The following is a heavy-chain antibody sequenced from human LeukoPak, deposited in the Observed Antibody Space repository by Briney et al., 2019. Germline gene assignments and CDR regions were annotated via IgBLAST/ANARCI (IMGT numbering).Heavy chain of an antibody. D-gene: IGHD4-11*01. V-gene: IGHV3-23*01. J-gene: IGHJ3*01. Sequence: PGGFLRLSCAASGFTFSNYAMSWVRQTPGKGLEWVSGISDGGGSTYNADSVDGRFTISRDNSKTTLSLEMHGLRADDAAVYYCAKYISDSVDDALDLWGPGTMVIVS. CDR1: GFTFSNYA. CDR3: AKYISDSVDDALDL. CDR2: ISDGGGST.